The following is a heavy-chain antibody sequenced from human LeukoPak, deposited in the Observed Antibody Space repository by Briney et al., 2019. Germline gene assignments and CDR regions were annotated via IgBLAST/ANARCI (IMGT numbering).Heavy chain of an antibody. CDR2: INPNSGGT. V-gene: IGHV1-2*02. CDR3: AREGGYCSSTSCYVGY. J-gene: IGHJ4*02. D-gene: IGHD2-2*01. Sequence: ASVKVSCKASGYTFTGYYMHWVRQAPGQGLEWMGWINPNSGGTNYAQKFQGRVTMTRDTSISTAYMELSGLRSDDTAVYYCAREGGYCSSTSCYVGYWGQGTLVTVSS. CDR1: GYTFTGYY.